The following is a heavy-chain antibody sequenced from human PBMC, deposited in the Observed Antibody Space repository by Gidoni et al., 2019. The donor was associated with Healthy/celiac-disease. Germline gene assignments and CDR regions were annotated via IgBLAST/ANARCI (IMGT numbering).Heavy chain of an antibody. J-gene: IGHJ4*02. CDR1: GGSFSDYS. CDR2: INHSGST. D-gene: IGHD3-22*01. CDR3: ARSHFDSSGYYYPLNY. V-gene: IGHV4-34*01. Sequence: QVQLQQRGAGLLKSSEILSLTSAVFGGSFSDYSWSWIRQPPGKGLEWIGEINHSGSTNYNPSLKSRVTRSIDTSKNQFSLKLTSVTAADTAVYYCARSHFDSSGYYYPLNYWGRGTLVTVSS.